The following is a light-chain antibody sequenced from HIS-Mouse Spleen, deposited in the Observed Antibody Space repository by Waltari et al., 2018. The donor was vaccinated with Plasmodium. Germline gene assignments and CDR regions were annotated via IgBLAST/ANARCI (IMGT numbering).Light chain of an antibody. Sequence: QSALTQPASVSGSPGQSTTISCTGTSSDVGSYNLVSWYQQHPGKAPKHMIYEGSKRPSGVSNRFSGSKSGNTASLTISGLQAEDEADYYCCSYAGSSTFVVFGGGTK. CDR3: CSYAGSSTFVV. CDR2: EGS. V-gene: IGLV2-23*03. CDR1: SSDVGSYNL. J-gene: IGLJ2*01.